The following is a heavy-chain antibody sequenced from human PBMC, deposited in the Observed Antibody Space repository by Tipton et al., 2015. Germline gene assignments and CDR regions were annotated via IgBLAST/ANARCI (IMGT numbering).Heavy chain of an antibody. Sequence: TLSLTCTVSGGSISSDNSYWTWIRQPAGKGLEWIGRWYTGGSTTYNPSLKSRVTISVDTSKNQFSLELSSVTAADTAVYYCARDWTGDGYTPYNWGQGTLVIVSS. CDR1: GGSISSDNSY. J-gene: IGHJ4*02. D-gene: IGHD5-24*01. CDR2: WYTGGST. CDR3: ARDWTGDGYTPYN. V-gene: IGHV4-61*02.